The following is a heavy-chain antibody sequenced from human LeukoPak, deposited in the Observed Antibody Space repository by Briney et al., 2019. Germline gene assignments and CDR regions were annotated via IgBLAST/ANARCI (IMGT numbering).Heavy chain of an antibody. Sequence: ASVKVSCKASGYTFTSYYMHWVRRAPGQGLEWMGWINPNSGGTNYAQKFQGRVTMTRDTSISTAYMELSRLRSDDTAVYYCASIEMATIASARPDPSDYWGQGTLVTVSS. V-gene: IGHV1-2*02. CDR1: GYTFTSYY. J-gene: IGHJ4*02. D-gene: IGHD5-24*01. CDR3: ASIEMATIASARPDPSDY. CDR2: INPNSGGT.